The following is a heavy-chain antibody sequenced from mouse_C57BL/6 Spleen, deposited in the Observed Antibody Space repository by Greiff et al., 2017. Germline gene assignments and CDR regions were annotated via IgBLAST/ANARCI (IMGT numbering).Heavy chain of an antibody. CDR2: FCAGSGCI. V-gene: IGHV1-62-2*01. CDR1: GYTFTEYT. Sequence: QVQLQQSGADLVKPGASVKLSCKASGYTFTEYTIHWVNQTPGQGLEWVGSFCAGSGCIKYNDKFKDKVTLTEDKSTSTVYMELSSLTSEDSAVYFCARHEPDGYLDYWGQGTTLTVSS. CDR3: ARHEPDGYLDY. D-gene: IGHD2-3*01. J-gene: IGHJ2*01.